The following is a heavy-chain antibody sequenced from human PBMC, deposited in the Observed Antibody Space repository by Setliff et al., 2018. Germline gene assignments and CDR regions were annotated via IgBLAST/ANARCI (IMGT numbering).Heavy chain of an antibody. D-gene: IGHD2-2*01. CDR3: TRTPCSSSRCLSQLDY. Sequence: PGGSLRLSCAASGFTFSDHYMDWVRQAPGKGLEWVGRTRNRANSYTTEYAASVKGRFTISRDDSKNSRDLQMSSLKTEDTAVYYCTRTPCSSSRCLSQLDYWSQGALVTVSS. V-gene: IGHV3-72*01. CDR2: TRNRANSYTT. J-gene: IGHJ4*02. CDR1: GFTFSDHY.